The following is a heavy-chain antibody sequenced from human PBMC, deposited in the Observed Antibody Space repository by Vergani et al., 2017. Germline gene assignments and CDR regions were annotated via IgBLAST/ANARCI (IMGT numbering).Heavy chain of an antibody. CDR2: IYPGDSEV. Sequence: EKQLVQSGSETKKPGESLKISCPAFGYIFSNFWIGWVRQRPGRGLEWMGIIYPGDSEVKSNPTFRGQVIFSVDTSVNTAYLQWRSLRASDTATYFCASGGHGSENGGALQLWGQGTNITVSS. D-gene: IGHD3-10*01. CDR1: GYIFSNFW. J-gene: IGHJ3*01. V-gene: IGHV5-51*01. CDR3: ASGGHGSENGGALQL.